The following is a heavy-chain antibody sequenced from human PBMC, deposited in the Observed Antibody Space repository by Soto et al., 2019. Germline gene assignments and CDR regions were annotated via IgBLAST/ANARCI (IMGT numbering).Heavy chain of an antibody. CDR1: GFTFSNSW. D-gene: IGHD2-2*01. CDR2: INADGTST. V-gene: IGHV3-74*01. J-gene: IGHJ4*02. Sequence: ALRLSCAASGFTFSNSWMHWVRQVSGKGLEWVSRINADGTSTSYADSVKGRFTISRDNAKNTLYLHVNSLRAEDTAVYYCVKVLARGVGVPRFYFDSWGRGALVTVSS. CDR3: VKVLARGVGVPRFYFDS.